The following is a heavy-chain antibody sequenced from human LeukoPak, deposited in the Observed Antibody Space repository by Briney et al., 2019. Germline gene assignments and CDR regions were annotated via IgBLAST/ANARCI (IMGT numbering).Heavy chain of an antibody. V-gene: IGHV3-7*01. Sequence: GGSLRLSGTASGFIFSGSWMSWGRQLPGKGLEWLADMNPDGSVILYVDSIKGRFTISRNNAKNSLYLQMDGLRAEDTAVYYCARDPLNGALDIWGQGTLVIVSS. CDR2: MNPDGSVI. CDR3: ARDPLNGALDI. J-gene: IGHJ3*02. CDR1: GFIFSGSW.